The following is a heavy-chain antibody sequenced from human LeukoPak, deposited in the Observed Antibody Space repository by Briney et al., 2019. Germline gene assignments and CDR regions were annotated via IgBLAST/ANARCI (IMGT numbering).Heavy chain of an antibody. CDR1: GFTVSSNY. D-gene: IGHD6-13*01. Sequence: PGGSLRPSCAASGFTVSSNYMSWVRQAPGKGLEWVSVIYSGGSTHYADSVKGRFTISRDNSKNTLYLQMNSLRAEDTAVYYCARGLAGTDYYYYMDVWGKGTTVTVSS. CDR2: IYSGGST. CDR3: ARGLAGTDYYYYMDV. V-gene: IGHV3-53*01. J-gene: IGHJ6*03.